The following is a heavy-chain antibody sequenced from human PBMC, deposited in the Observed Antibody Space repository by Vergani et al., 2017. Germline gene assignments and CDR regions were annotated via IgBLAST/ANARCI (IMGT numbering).Heavy chain of an antibody. CDR1: GFSLSTSGMR. J-gene: IGHJ6*02. D-gene: IGHD3-3*01. CDR3: ARIHVTWADFWSGPNYYYYYGMDV. V-gene: IGHV2-70*04. CDR2: IDWDDDK. Sequence: QVTLKESGPALVKPTQTLTLTCTFSGFSLSTSGMRVSWIRQPPGKALEWLARIDWDDDKFYSTSLKTRLTISKDTSKSQVVLTMTNMDPVDTATYYCARIHVTWADFWSGPNYYYYYGMDVWGQGTTVTVSS.